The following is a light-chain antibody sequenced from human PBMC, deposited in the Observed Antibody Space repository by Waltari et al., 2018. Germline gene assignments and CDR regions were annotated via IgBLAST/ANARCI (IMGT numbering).Light chain of an antibody. CDR3: QQYSSFST. CDR1: QSVGTW. V-gene: IGKV1-5*03. J-gene: IGKJ2*01. CDR2: MAS. Sequence: DIQMTQSPPTLSASVGDRVTISCRASQSVGTWLAWYQQKPGKAPKLLIYMASSLDSGVPSRFSGSGSGTDFTLTISSLQPDDFATYSCQQYSSFSTFGQGTKV.